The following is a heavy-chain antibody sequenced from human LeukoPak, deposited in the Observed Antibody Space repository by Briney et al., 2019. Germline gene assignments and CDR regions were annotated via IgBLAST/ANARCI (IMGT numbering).Heavy chain of an antibody. Sequence: SETLSLTCTVSGYSISSGYFWGWIRQPPGKGLECIGTIYHSGSTYYNPSLKSRVTISVDTSKNQFSLKLNSVTAADTAVYYCARLWPESNYDILTGPLDYWGQGTLVSVSS. V-gene: IGHV4-38-2*02. J-gene: IGHJ4*02. CDR2: IYHSGST. CDR3: ARLWPESNYDILTGPLDY. D-gene: IGHD3-9*01. CDR1: GYSISSGYF.